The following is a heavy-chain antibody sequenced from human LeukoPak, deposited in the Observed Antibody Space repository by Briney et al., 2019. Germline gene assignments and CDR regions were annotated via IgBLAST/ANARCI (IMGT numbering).Heavy chain of an antibody. D-gene: IGHD3-9*01. CDR2: IYPGDSDT. CDR1: GYSFTSYW. Sequence: GESLKISCKGSGYSFTSYWIGWVRQMPGKGLEWMGIIYPGDSDTRYSPSFQGQVTISADKSISTAYLQWSSLKASDTAMYYCARLPTYYDILTGYYSYGMDVWGQGTTVTVSS. J-gene: IGHJ6*02. CDR3: ARLPTYYDILTGYYSYGMDV. V-gene: IGHV5-51*01.